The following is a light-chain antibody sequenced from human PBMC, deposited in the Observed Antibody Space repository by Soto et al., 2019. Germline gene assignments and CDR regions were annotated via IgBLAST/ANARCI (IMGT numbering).Light chain of an antibody. CDR3: QQSYSTPT. V-gene: IGKV1-39*01. J-gene: IGKJ1*01. CDR1: QSISSF. Sequence: DIQMTQSPSSLSASVGDRVTITCRASQSISSFLNWYQQKPGKAPKLLIYAASISQSGVPSTFSGSGSGTDFTLTVSSLQPEDFATYYCQQSYSTPTFGQGTKVEIK. CDR2: AAS.